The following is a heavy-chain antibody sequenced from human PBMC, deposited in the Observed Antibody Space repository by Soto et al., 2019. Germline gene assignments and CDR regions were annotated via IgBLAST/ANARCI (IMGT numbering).Heavy chain of an antibody. J-gene: IGHJ3*02. V-gene: IGHV4-59*01. CDR3: ARDGYYGVTNDAFDI. CDR1: GGSISSYY. Sequence: SETLSLTCSVSGGSISSYYWSWIRQPPGKGLEWIGYMFYSGSTNYNPSLKSRVTISVDTSKNQFSLKLSSVTAADTAVYYCARDGYYGVTNDAFDIWGQGTMVTVSS. CDR2: MFYSGST. D-gene: IGHD4-17*01.